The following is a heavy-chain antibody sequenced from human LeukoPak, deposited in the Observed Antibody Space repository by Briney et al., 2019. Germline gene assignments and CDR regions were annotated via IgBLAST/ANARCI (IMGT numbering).Heavy chain of an antibody. V-gene: IGHV4-59*12. CDR3: ARGLVYYYGSGSYYTNYYYGMDV. D-gene: IGHD3-10*01. Sequence: SETLSLTCTVSGGSISSYYWSWIRQPPGKGLEWIGYIYYSGSTNYNPSLKSRVTISVDTSKNQFSLKLSSVTAADTAVYYCARGLVYYYGSGSYYTNYYYGMDVWGQGTTVTVSS. CDR1: GGSISSYY. CDR2: IYYSGST. J-gene: IGHJ6*02.